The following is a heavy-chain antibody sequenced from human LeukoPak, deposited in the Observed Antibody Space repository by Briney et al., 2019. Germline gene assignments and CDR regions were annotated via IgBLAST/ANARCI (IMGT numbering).Heavy chain of an antibody. Sequence: SETLSLTCAVYGGSLSGYYWTWVRQPPGKGLEWIGEISHSGGANYSPSLKSRATISLDTSKNQFSLRLTSVTAADTAVYYCARLTWDLPPGGLYYNYYIDVWDKGATVTVSS. CDR3: ARLTWDLPPGGLYYNYYIDV. D-gene: IGHD1-26*01. V-gene: IGHV4-34*01. CDR1: GGSLSGYY. CDR2: ISHSGGA. J-gene: IGHJ6*03.